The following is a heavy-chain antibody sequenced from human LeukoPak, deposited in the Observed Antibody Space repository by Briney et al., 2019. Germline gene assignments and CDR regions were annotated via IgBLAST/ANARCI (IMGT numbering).Heavy chain of an antibody. CDR3: AGHHPRNTVDF. D-gene: IGHD2/OR15-2a*01. V-gene: IGHV4-59*08. Sequence: PSETLSLTCTVSGGSISSYYWSWIWQPPGKGLEWIAYISDIGSINYNPSLKSRVTVSLDTSKNQFSLKLSSVTAADTAVYYCAGHHPRNTVDFWGQGTLVTVSS. CDR2: ISDIGSI. J-gene: IGHJ4*02. CDR1: GGSISSYY.